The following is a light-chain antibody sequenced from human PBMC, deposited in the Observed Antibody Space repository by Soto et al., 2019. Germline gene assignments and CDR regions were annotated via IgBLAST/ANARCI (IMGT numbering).Light chain of an antibody. CDR3: ETWDSSLRAVL. CDR2: DNT. CDR1: SSNIETNH. J-gene: IGLJ2*01. Sequence: QSVLTQPPSVSAAPGQKVTISCSGSSSNIETNHVSWYQHLPGTAPKLLIYDNTKRPSGIPDRFSGSKSGTSATLGITGLQTGDEADYYCETWDSSLRAVLFGGGTKLTVL. V-gene: IGLV1-51*01.